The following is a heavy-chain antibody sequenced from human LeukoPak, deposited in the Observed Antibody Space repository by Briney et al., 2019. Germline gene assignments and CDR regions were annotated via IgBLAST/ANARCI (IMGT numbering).Heavy chain of an antibody. Sequence: SETLSLTCTVSGGSISSYYWGWIRQPPGKGLEWIGSIYYSGSTYYNPSLKSRVTISVDTSKNQFSLKLSSVTAADTAVYYCARERIGVVRGGAFDIWGQGTMVTVSS. CDR3: ARERIGVVRGGAFDI. V-gene: IGHV4-39*02. D-gene: IGHD3-10*01. CDR2: IYYSGST. J-gene: IGHJ3*02. CDR1: GGSISSYY.